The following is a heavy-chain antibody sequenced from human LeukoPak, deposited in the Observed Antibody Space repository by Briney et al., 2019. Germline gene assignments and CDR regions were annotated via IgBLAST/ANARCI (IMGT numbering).Heavy chain of an antibody. CDR1: GGSISSSGYY. CDR3: ARRVYYDSSGYEYYFDY. Sequence: PSETLSLTCTVSGGSISSSGYYWGWIRQPPGKGLEWIGTIYYSGSSYYNPSLKSRVTISVDASKNQFSLKLRSVTAADTAVYYCARRVYYDSSGYEYYFDYWGQGTLVTVSS. V-gene: IGHV4-39*01. D-gene: IGHD3-22*01. CDR2: IYYSGSS. J-gene: IGHJ4*02.